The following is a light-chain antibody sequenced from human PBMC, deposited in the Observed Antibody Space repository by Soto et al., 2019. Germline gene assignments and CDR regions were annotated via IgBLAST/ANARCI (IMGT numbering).Light chain of an antibody. CDR2: DAS. CDR3: QHDSLYSPWT. V-gene: IGKV1-5*01. J-gene: IGKJ1*01. Sequence: DIVLTHSPGTLCLSPGERAILAFVASQTVNNNYLAWYQQKPGKAPKLLISDASSLETGVPSRFSGSGSGTEFTLTITSLQPDDSATYYCQHDSLYSPWTFGQGTKVDIK. CDR1: QTVNNNY.